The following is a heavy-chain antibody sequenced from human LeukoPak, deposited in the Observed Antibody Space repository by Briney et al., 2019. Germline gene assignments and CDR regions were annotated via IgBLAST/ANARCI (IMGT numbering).Heavy chain of an antibody. CDR3: ARFYRVYCSGGSCYSGGFLFDY. CDR1: GGSISSGGYY. J-gene: IGHJ4*02. CDR2: IYYSGST. D-gene: IGHD2-15*01. V-gene: IGHV4-31*03. Sequence: SETLSLTCTVSGGSISSGGYYWSWIRQHPGKGLEWIGYIYYSGSTYYNPSLKSRVTISVDTSKNQFSLKLSSVTAADPAGYYCARFYRVYCSGGSCYSGGFLFDYGGKGTLVTVSS.